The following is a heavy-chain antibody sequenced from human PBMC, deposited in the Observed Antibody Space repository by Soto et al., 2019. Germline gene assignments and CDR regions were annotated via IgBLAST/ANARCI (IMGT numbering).Heavy chain of an antibody. J-gene: IGHJ6*02. CDR1: GFTFSSYS. CDR2: ISSSSSYI. V-gene: IGHV3-21*01. Sequence: GGALRLSCAASGFTFSSYSMNWVRQAPGKGLEWVSSISSSSSYIYYADSVKGRFTISRDNAKNSLYLQMNSLRAEDTAVYYCARDREGGVVTDYYYYGMDVWGQGTTVTVSS. CDR3: ARDREGGVVTDYYYYGMDV. D-gene: IGHD2-21*02.